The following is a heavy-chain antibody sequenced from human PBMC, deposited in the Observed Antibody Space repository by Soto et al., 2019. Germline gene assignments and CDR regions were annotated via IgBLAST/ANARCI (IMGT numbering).Heavy chain of an antibody. CDR1: GGSISPFY. Sequence: PSETLSLTCSVSGGSISPFYWSWIRQSPGKGLEWIGYVYHTGHTSYNPSVDSRVTISLDASNNQFSLSLKSVTATDTAMYFCARVWKARAGRYYFDFWGPGTLVTVSS. CDR3: ARVWKARAGRYYFDF. J-gene: IGHJ4*02. D-gene: IGHD1-1*01. V-gene: IGHV4-59*12. CDR2: VYHTGHT.